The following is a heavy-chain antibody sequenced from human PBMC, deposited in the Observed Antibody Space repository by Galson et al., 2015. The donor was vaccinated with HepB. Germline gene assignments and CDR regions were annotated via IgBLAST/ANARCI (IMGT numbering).Heavy chain of an antibody. D-gene: IGHD3-10*01. Sequence: SLRLSCAASGFTFSSYAMHWVRQAPGKGLEWVAVISYDGSNKYYADSVKGRFTISRDNAKNTLYLQMNSLRAEDTAVYYCARHGSGSYWVDGMDVWGQGTTVTVSS. J-gene: IGHJ6*02. CDR1: GFTFSSYA. CDR2: ISYDGSNK. CDR3: ARHGSGSYWVDGMDV. V-gene: IGHV3-30*04.